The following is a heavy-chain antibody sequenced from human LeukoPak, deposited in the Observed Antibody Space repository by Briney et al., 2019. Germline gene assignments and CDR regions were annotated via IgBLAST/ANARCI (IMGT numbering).Heavy chain of an antibody. CDR3: ARVATVVTSFDI. CDR2: IYHSGST. Sequence: PSATLSLTCTVSGYSISSGYYWGWIRQPPGKGLAWIGSIYHSGSTYYNPSLKSRVTISVDTSKNQFSLKLSSVTAADTAVYYCARVATVVTSFDIWGQGTMVTVSS. J-gene: IGHJ3*02. D-gene: IGHD4-23*01. CDR1: GYSISSGYY. V-gene: IGHV4-38-2*02.